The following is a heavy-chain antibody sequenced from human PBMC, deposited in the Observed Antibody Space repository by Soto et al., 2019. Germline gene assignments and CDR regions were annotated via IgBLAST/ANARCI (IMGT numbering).Heavy chain of an antibody. Sequence: QVQLVQSGAEVRKPGSSVKVSCKASGGTFSNDAINWVRQAPGQGLEWMGVIIPIFGTRKFGQKFQGRLTMTADEYTSTAYMELSRLRSDDTAVYYFASETTTAGRYSSWIDSWGQGTLVTVSS. CDR1: GGTFSNDA. J-gene: IGHJ5*01. D-gene: IGHD3-10*01. CDR2: IIPIFGTR. V-gene: IGHV1-69*01. CDR3: ASETTTAGRYSSWIDS.